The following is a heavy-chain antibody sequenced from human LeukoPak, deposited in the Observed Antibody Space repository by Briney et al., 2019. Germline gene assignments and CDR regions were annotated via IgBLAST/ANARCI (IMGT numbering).Heavy chain of an antibody. Sequence: PGGSLRLSCAASGFTFSSYAISWVRQAPGKGLEWVSVISGSGGSTNYADSVKGRLTISRDNSKNTLYLQMSSLRAEDTAVYYCAKKLGVAGNKFDPWGQGTLVTVSS. D-gene: IGHD6-19*01. CDR2: ISGSGGST. V-gene: IGHV3-23*01. CDR3: AKKLGVAGNKFDP. CDR1: GFTFSSYA. J-gene: IGHJ5*02.